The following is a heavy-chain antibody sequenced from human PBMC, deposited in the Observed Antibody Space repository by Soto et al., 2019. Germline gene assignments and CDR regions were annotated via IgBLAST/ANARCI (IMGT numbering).Heavy chain of an antibody. Sequence: EVQLLESGGGLVQPGGSLRLSCAASGFTFSSYAMSWVRQAPGQGLEWVSAISGSGGSTYYADSVKGRFTIARDNSKNTLYLQMNSLRAEDTAVYYCASKTYYDFWSGYSHFDYWGQGTLVTVSS. J-gene: IGHJ4*02. CDR3: ASKTYYDFWSGYSHFDY. CDR1: GFTFSSYA. V-gene: IGHV3-23*01. D-gene: IGHD3-3*01. CDR2: ISGSGGST.